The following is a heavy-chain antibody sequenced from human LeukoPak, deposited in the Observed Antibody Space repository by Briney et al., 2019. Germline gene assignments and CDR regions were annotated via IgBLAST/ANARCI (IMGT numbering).Heavy chain of an antibody. J-gene: IGHJ4*02. CDR2: VRSKADGGTT. Sequence: GGSLRLSCAAFGFTVNNAWMTWVRQASGKGLEWVGRVRSKADGGTTDYAAPAKGRFTISRDDSKNTVLLQMNSLKTEDTAVYYCTTVRPGTSGYSFWGQGTLVTVSS. CDR3: TTVRPGTSGYSF. CDR1: GFTVNNAW. V-gene: IGHV3-15*01. D-gene: IGHD3-22*01.